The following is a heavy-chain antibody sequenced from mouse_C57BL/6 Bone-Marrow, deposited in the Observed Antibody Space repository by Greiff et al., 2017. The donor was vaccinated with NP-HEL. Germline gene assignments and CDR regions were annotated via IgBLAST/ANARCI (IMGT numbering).Heavy chain of an antibody. CDR3: ARHGYYVDY. Sequence: VQLVESGAELARPGASVKLSCKASGYTFTSYGISWVKQRPGQGLEWIGEIYPRSGNTYYNEKFKGKATLTADKSSSTAYMELRSLTSEDSAVYFCARHGYYVDYWGQGTTLTVSS. CDR1: GYTFTSYG. J-gene: IGHJ2*01. V-gene: IGHV1-81*01. D-gene: IGHD2-2*01. CDR2: IYPRSGNT.